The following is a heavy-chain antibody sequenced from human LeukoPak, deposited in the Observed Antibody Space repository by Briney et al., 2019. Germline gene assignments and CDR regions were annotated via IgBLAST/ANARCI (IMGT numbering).Heavy chain of an antibody. J-gene: IGHJ4*02. D-gene: IGHD3/OR15-3a*01. CDR2: IYYSGST. Sequence: SETLSLTCTVSGESISGFYWNWIRQPPGKGLEWIGYIYYSGSTNYNPSLKSRVAISIDTSKNQFSLKLSSVTAADTAVYYCARGGYEFWSGYYTDYWGQGTLVTVSS. CDR1: GESISGFY. V-gene: IGHV4-59*08. CDR3: ARGGYEFWSGYYTDY.